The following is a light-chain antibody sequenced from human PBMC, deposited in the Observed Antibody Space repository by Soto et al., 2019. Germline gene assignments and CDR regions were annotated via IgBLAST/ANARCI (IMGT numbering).Light chain of an antibody. CDR1: QSVSKY. J-gene: IGKJ5*01. V-gene: IGKV3-11*01. CDR2: DAS. CDR3: QQRSTWPIT. Sequence: EIVLTQSPATLSLSPGERATLSCRTSQSVSKYFAWYQQKPGRAPRLLIYDASSRATGIPARFIGSGSGTDFTLTISSLEPEDFAIYYCQQRSTWPITLGQGTRLEIK.